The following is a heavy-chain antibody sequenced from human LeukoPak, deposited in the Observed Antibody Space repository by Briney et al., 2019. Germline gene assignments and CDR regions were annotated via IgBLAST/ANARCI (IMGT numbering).Heavy chain of an antibody. CDR2: IYYSGST. D-gene: IGHD6-13*01. V-gene: IGHV4-59*01. CDR1: GGSMSSYY. Sequence: PSETLSLTCTVSGGSMSSYYWSWIRQPPGKGLEWIGYIYYSGSTNYNPSLKSRVTISVDTSKNQLSLKLSSVTAADTAVYYCARGPNSSSSYCFDPWGQGTLVTVSS. CDR3: ARGPNSSSSYCFDP. J-gene: IGHJ5*02.